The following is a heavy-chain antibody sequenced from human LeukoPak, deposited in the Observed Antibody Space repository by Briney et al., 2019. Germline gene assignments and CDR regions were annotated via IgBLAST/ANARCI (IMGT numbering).Heavy chain of an antibody. CDR2: ISSSSSYI. CDR3: AKSLNYYDSSGYYYWGSFDY. D-gene: IGHD3-22*01. Sequence: GGSLRLSCAASGFTFSSHSMNWLRQAPGKGLEWVSSISSSSSYIYYADSVKGRFTISRENAKNSLYLKMNSLRAEDTAVYYCAKSLNYYDSSGYYYWGSFDYWGQGTLVTVSS. J-gene: IGHJ4*02. V-gene: IGHV3-21*04. CDR1: GFTFSSHS.